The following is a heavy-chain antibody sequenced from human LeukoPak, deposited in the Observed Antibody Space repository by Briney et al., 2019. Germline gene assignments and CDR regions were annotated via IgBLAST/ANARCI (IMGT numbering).Heavy chain of an antibody. D-gene: IGHD5-12*01. CDR1: GYTFTIYD. CDR2: MNPNSGNT. CDR3: ARARSLRHYYYYMDV. Sequence: ASVMVSSKASGYTFTIYDINWVRQATGQGLEWMGWMNPNSGNTGYAQKFQGRVTITMNPSIRTAYMELSGLRADDTAVYYCARARSLRHYYYYMDVWGKGTTGTVSS. J-gene: IGHJ6*03. V-gene: IGHV1-8*01.